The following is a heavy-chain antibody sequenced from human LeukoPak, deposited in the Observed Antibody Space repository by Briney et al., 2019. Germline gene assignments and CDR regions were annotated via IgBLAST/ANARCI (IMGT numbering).Heavy chain of an antibody. CDR2: ISGSGGST. J-gene: IGHJ3*02. V-gene: IGHV3-23*01. D-gene: IGHD4/OR15-4a*01. CDR1: GITFNTNA. Sequence: PGGSLRLSCAASGITFNTNAMSWVRQAPGKGLEWVSGISGSGGSTYYADSVKGRFTISRDNSKNTLYLQMNSLRAEDTAVYYCGKTYRGVLPGDAFDIWGQGTMVTVSS. CDR3: GKTYRGVLPGDAFDI.